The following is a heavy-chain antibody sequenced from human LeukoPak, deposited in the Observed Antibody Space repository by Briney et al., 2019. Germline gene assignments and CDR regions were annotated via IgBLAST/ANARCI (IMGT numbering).Heavy chain of an antibody. CDR1: GGSISSSSYY. D-gene: IGHD6-13*01. J-gene: IGHJ2*01. CDR2: IYYSGST. CDR3: ARHSDSSPNFYWYFDL. Sequence: SETLSLTCTVSGGSISSSSYYWGWLRQPPGKGLEGIGSIYYSGSTYYNPSLKSRVTISVDTSKNQFSLKLSSVTAADTAVYYCARHSDSSPNFYWYFDLWGRGTLVTVSS. V-gene: IGHV4-39*01.